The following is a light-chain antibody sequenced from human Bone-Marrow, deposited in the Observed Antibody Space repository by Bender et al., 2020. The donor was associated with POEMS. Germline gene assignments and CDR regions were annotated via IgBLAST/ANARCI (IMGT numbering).Light chain of an antibody. CDR3: AAWEDSLNGWV. Sequence: QSALTQPASVSGSPGQSITISCTATGSDVGSYNRVSWYQQHPGKAPKLMIYEVSERPSGVSSRFSGSKSGNTASLTISGLQAEDEADYYCAAWEDSLNGWVFGGGTKLTVL. V-gene: IGLV2-23*02. CDR1: GSDVGSYNR. CDR2: EVS. J-gene: IGLJ3*02.